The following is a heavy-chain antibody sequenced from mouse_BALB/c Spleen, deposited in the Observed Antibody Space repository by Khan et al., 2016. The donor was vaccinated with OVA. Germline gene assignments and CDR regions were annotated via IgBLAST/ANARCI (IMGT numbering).Heavy chain of an antibody. Sequence: VQLKESGPELVKPGASVKMSCKASGYTFTNYIIHWVKQKPGQGLEWIGYINPYNDGAKYNDKFKDKATLTSDKSSSTASMELSGLTSEDSAVYYCARDDGSSFWFAYWGQGTLVTVSA. D-gene: IGHD1-1*01. CDR3: ARDDGSSFWFAY. CDR2: INPYNDGA. CDR1: GYTFTNYI. J-gene: IGHJ3*01. V-gene: IGHV1S136*01.